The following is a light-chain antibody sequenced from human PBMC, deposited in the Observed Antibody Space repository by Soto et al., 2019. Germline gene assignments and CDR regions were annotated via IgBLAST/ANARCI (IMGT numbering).Light chain of an antibody. CDR1: NSDVGSYNL. CDR3: CSYTSSSTYV. CDR2: EGI. V-gene: IGLV2-23*01. Sequence: QSVLTQPASLSGSPGQSITISCTGTNSDVGSYNLVSWYQQHPGKAPKLMIYEGIKRPSGVSNRFSGSKSGNTASLTISGLQAEDDADYYCCSYTSSSTYVFGSGTKLTVL. J-gene: IGLJ1*01.